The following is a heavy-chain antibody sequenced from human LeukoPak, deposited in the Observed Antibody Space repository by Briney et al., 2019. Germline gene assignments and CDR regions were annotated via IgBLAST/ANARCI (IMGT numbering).Heavy chain of an antibody. Sequence: GGSLRLSCVASGVTFSSYEMNWVRQAPGKGLEWVSYIRSTGSIIFYADSVKGRFTISRDNAKNSLYLQMNSLRAEDTALYYCARVNDYGGNDDAFDIWGQGTMVTVSS. CDR1: GVTFSSYE. D-gene: IGHD4-23*01. CDR2: IRSTGSII. J-gene: IGHJ3*02. CDR3: ARVNDYGGNDDAFDI. V-gene: IGHV3-48*03.